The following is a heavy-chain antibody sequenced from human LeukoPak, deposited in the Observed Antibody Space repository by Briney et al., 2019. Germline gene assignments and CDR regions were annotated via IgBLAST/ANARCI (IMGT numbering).Heavy chain of an antibody. CDR1: GGTFSSYA. D-gene: IGHD2-2*01. CDR2: MNPNSGNT. V-gene: IGHV1-8*03. J-gene: IGHJ4*02. Sequence: AASVKVSCKASGGTFSSYAISWVRQATGQGLEWMGWMNPNSGNTGYAQKFQGRVTITRNTSISTAYMELSSLRSEDTAVYYCARTDVVPDYWGQGTLVTVSS. CDR3: ARTDVVPDY.